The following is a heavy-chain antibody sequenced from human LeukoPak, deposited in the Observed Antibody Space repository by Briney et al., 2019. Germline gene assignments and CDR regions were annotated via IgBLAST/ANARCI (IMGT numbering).Heavy chain of an antibody. D-gene: IGHD3-22*01. J-gene: IGHJ3*02. CDR2: INSDGSST. Sequence: PGGSLRLSCAASGFTFSGYWMHWVRQAPGKGLVWVSRINSDGSSTSYADSVKGRFTISRDNAKNTLYLQMNSLRAEDTAVYYCARSAGYYDSSGYWPSDAFDIWGQGTMVTVSS. V-gene: IGHV3-74*01. CDR1: GFTFSGYW. CDR3: ARSAGYYDSSGYWPSDAFDI.